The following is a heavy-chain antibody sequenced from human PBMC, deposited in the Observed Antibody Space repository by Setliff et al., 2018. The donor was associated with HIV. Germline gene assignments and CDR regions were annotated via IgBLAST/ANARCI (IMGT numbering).Heavy chain of an antibody. CDR3: AAQGVL. V-gene: IGHV3-21*01. Sequence: GGSLRLSCEASGFIFSAYTMVWVRQVPGKELEWVSSISSSGNFIYYTESVKGRFTTSRDNAKNSLFLQMNSLRAEDTAVYFCAAQGVLWGQGTQVTVSS. J-gene: IGHJ4*02. CDR1: GFIFSAYT. CDR2: ISSSGNFI.